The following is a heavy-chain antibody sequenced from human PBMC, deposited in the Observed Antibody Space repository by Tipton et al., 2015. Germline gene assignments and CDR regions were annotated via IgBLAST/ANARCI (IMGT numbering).Heavy chain of an antibody. CDR3: ARIAAAVTSWRPSKNLRWFDP. D-gene: IGHD6-13*01. Sequence: TLSLTCSVSGDSISSSNWWSWVRQPPGKGLEWIGEIHHGGTTNYNPSLKSRVTMSVDTSKNQFSLKLSSVTAADTAVYYCARIAAAVTSWRPSKNLRWFDPWGQGTLVTVSS. CDR2: IHHGGTT. CDR1: GDSISSSNW. V-gene: IGHV4-4*02. J-gene: IGHJ5*02.